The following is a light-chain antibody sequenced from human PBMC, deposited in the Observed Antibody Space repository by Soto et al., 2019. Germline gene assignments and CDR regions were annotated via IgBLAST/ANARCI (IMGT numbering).Light chain of an antibody. Sequence: QSALTQPASVSGSPGQSITISCTGTSSDVGGYNYVSWFQQHPGKAPNLMIYDVYRRPSGVSYRFSGSKSGNTASLTISGLQAEDEADYYCGSYTTSSTVVFGGGTKLTVL. J-gene: IGLJ2*01. V-gene: IGLV2-14*01. CDR3: GSYTTSSTVV. CDR1: SSDVGGYNY. CDR2: DVY.